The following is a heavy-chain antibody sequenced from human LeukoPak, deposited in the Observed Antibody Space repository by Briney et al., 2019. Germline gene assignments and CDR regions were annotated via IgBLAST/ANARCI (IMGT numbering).Heavy chain of an antibody. Sequence: SETLSLTCSVSGGSISSSSYSWVWIRQPPGKGLEWIGVIYYSGSTYYNPSLKSRVTISVDTSMNQFSLKLSSVTAADTAVYYCARDYGDYGFDYWGQGTLVTVSS. CDR2: IYYSGST. V-gene: IGHV4-39*07. J-gene: IGHJ4*02. CDR3: ARDYGDYGFDY. CDR1: GGSISSSSYS. D-gene: IGHD4-17*01.